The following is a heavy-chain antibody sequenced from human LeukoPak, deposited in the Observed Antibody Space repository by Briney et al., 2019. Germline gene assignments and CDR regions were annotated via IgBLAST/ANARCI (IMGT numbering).Heavy chain of an antibody. CDR3: ARDYDSSGIFDY. D-gene: IGHD3-22*01. CDR2: IIPILAIA. Sequence: GASVKVSCKASGGTFSSYAISWVRQAPGQGLEWMGRIIPILAIANYAQKFQRRVTITADKSTSTAYMELSSLRSEDTAVYYCARDYDSSGIFDYWGQGTLVTVSS. V-gene: IGHV1-69*04. J-gene: IGHJ4*02. CDR1: GGTFSSYA.